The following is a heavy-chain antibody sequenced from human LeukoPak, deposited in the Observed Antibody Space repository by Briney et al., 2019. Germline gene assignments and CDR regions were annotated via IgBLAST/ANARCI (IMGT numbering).Heavy chain of an antibody. CDR2: IYYSGST. V-gene: IGHV4-39*01. D-gene: IGHD2-21*01. J-gene: IGHJ4*02. Sequence: PSETLSLTCTVSGGSISSGDYYWSWIRQPPGKGLEWIVSIYYSGSTYYNPSLKSRVTISVDTSKNQFSLKLSSVTAADTAVYYCASLPLRDLGFDYWGQGTLVTVSS. CDR3: ASLPLRDLGFDY. CDR1: GGSISSGDYY.